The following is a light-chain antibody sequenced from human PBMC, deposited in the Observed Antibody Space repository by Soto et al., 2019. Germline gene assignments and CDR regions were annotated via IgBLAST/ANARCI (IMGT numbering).Light chain of an antibody. V-gene: IGKV3-15*01. CDR1: QSVSTN. J-gene: IGKJ2*01. CDR2: GAS. Sequence: EIVMTQSPDTLSVSPGERATLSCRASQSVSTNLAWYQQKPGQAPRLLIYGASTRATGIPARFSGSGSGTEFTLTLTSPHSEDFPVYHCRQHNNSPYTFGQGTKLEIQ. CDR3: RQHNNSPYT.